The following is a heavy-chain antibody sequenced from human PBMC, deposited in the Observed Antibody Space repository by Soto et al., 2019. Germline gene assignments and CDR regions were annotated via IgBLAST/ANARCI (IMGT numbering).Heavy chain of an antibody. V-gene: IGHV3-23*01. D-gene: IGHD3-3*01. J-gene: IGHJ3*02. CDR1: GFTFSSYA. CDR2: ISGSGGST. Sequence: GGSLRLSCAASGFTFSSYAMSWVRQAPGKGLEWVSAISGSGGSTYYADSVKGRFTISRDNSKNTLYLQMNSLRAEDTAVYYCAKSRGTNTIFGVVDAFDIWGQGTMVTVSS. CDR3: AKSRGTNTIFGVVDAFDI.